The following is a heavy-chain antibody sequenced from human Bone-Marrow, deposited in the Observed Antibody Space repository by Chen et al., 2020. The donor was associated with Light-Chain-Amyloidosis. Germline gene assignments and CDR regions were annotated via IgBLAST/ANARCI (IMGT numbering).Heavy chain of an antibody. CDR1: GYTFPNYW. CDR3: ARRRDGYNFDY. Sequence: VKLEQSGPEVKKPGESLKIACKGPGYTFPNYWIGWVRQMPGKGLEWMGVIYPDDSDARYSPSFEGQVTISADKSITTAYLQWRSLKASDTAMYYCARRRDGYNFDYWGQGTLVTVSS. J-gene: IGHJ4*02. D-gene: IGHD5-12*01. V-gene: IGHV5-51*01. CDR2: IYPDDSDA.